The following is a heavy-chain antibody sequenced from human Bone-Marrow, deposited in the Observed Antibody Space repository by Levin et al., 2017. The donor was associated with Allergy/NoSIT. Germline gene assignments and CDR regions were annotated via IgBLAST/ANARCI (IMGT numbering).Heavy chain of an antibody. J-gene: IGHJ4*02. Sequence: AGESLKISCSASGFTFSETYMAWIRQAPGKGPEWVSYISGDGSGTYYADSVRGRVTISRDNAKNLLYLQMNNLRAEDTALYYCASGQWCVDYWGKGTLVTVSS. CDR2: ISGDGSGT. D-gene: IGHD2-15*01. CDR3: ASGQWCVDY. CDR1: GFTFSETY. V-gene: IGHV3-11*01.